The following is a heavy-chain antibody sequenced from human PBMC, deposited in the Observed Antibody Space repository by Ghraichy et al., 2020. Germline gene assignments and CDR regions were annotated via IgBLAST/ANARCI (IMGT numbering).Heavy chain of an antibody. Sequence: GGSLRLSCAASGFTFRNHGMHWVRQAPGKGLEWMAVIWYDGSNKYYADSVKGRFTISRDNSKNTLYLEMNSLRAEDTAVYYCARDRSVDYFDYWGQGTLVTVSS. J-gene: IGHJ4*02. CDR1: GFTFRNHG. CDR2: IWYDGSNK. D-gene: IGHD2-15*01. CDR3: ARDRSVDYFDY. V-gene: IGHV3-33*01.